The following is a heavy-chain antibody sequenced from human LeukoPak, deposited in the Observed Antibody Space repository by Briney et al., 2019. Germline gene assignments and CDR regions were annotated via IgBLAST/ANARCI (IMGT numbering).Heavy chain of an antibody. Sequence: GGSLRPSCAASGFTFSTYAMSWVRQAPGKGLEWISYISSSGSTIYYADSVKGRFTISRDNGKNSLYLQMNSLRAEDTAVYYCARVHYNTAMVDIDYWGQGTLVTVSS. D-gene: IGHD5-18*01. CDR2: ISSSGSTI. J-gene: IGHJ4*02. CDR3: ARVHYNTAMVDIDY. CDR1: GFTFSTYA. V-gene: IGHV3-48*03.